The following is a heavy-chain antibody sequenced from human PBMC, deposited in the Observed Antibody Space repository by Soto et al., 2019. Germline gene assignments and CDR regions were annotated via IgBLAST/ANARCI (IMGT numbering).Heavy chain of an antibody. CDR1: GGSISHHY. J-gene: IGHJ3*02. V-gene: IGHV4-4*07. D-gene: IGHD5-12*01. CDR3: ARDGGYTGYEEGNPFDI. CDR2: MYVTGTT. Sequence: SETLSLTCTVSGGSISHHYWSWIRQPAGTRLEWIGRMYVTGTTNYNPSLKNRVSMSIDTSKNQFSLKLSSVTAADTAVYYCARDGGYTGYEEGNPFDIWGQGTMVTVSS.